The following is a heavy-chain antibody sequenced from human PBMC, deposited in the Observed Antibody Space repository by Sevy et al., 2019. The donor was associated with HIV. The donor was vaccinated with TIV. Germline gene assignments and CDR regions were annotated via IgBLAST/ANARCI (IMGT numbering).Heavy chain of an antibody. CDR3: ARDRDCSSTSCYAGGVDWFDP. V-gene: IGHV1-18*01. CDR1: GYTFTSYG. CDR2: ISAYNGNT. Sequence: ASVKVSCKASGYTFTSYGISWVRQAPGQGLEWMGWISAYNGNTNYAQKLQGRVTMTTDTSTSTAYMELRSLSSDDTAVYYCARDRDCSSTSCYAGGVDWFDPWGQGTLVTVSS. J-gene: IGHJ5*02. D-gene: IGHD2-2*01.